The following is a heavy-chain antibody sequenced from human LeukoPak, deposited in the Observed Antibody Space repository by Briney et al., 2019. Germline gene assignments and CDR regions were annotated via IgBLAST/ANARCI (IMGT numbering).Heavy chain of an antibody. D-gene: IGHD6-13*01. CDR2: INHSGST. J-gene: IGHJ6*03. Sequence: SETLSLTCAVYGGSFSGYYWSWIRQPPGKGLEWIGEINHSGSTNYNPSLKSRVTISVDTSKNQFSLKLSSVTAADTAVYYCARERRTQQLVTHYYYYYMDVWGKGTTVTVSS. CDR1: GGSFSGYY. CDR3: ARERRTQQLVTHYYYYYMDV. V-gene: IGHV4-34*01.